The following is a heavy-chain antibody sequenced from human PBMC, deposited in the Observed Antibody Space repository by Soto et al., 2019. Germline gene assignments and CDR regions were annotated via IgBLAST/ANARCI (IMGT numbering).Heavy chain of an antibody. Sequence: QVQLVQSGAEVKKPGASVRVSCKASGYTLGDHYLHWVRQAPGQGLEWMGWLNPRSGDTDSGQRFRGRVPMTSDTSINTAHPEFNSPGSDGKAVYFCARARIAPSHLDNWGQGSLVTVSS. CDR1: GYTLGDHY. CDR3: ARARIAPSHLDN. D-gene: IGHD6-13*01. V-gene: IGHV1-2*02. CDR2: LNPRSGDT. J-gene: IGHJ4*02.